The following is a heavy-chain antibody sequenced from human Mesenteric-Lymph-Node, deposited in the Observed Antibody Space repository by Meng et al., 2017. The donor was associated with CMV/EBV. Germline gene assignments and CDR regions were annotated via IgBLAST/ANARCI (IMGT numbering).Heavy chain of an antibody. D-gene: IGHD3-22*01. CDR1: GGSFSGYY. V-gene: IGHV4-34*01. CDR2: INHSGST. J-gene: IGHJ2*01. Sequence: QVQLQQWGAGLLKPSKTLSLACAVYGGSFSGYYWSWIRQPPGKGLEWIGEINHSGSTNYNPSLKSRVTISVDTSKNQFSLKLSSVTAADTAVYYCARSCEDYYDSSGYYSWYFDLWGRGTLVTVSS. CDR3: ARSCEDYYDSSGYYSWYFDL.